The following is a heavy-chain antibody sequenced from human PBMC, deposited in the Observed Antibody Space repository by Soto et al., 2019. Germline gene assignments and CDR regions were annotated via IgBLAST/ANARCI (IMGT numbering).Heavy chain of an antibody. CDR2: IYYSGSS. Sequence: SETLSLTCTVSGGSVSSDNYYWSWIRQPPGKGLEWIGYIYYSGSSNYNPSLKSRVTISVDTSKNQFSLKLSSVTAADTAVYYCARGGATSYFDYWGQGTLVTV. CDR1: GGSVSSDNYY. J-gene: IGHJ4*02. V-gene: IGHV4-61*01. D-gene: IGHD1-26*01. CDR3: ARGGATSYFDY.